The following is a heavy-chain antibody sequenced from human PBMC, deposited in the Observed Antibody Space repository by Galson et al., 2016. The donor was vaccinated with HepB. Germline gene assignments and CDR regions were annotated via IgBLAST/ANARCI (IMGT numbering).Heavy chain of an antibody. CDR2: ISYDGSSK. CDR3: AKSVGIQLGLDHAFEI. V-gene: IGHV3-30*18. D-gene: IGHD5-18*01. Sequence: SLRLSCSASGFTFSSYGMHWVRQAPGKGLEWVAVISYDGSSKYYADSVKGRFTISRDNSKNTLYVQMNSLRAEDTAVYYCAKSVGIQLGLDHAFEIWGQGTMVTVSS. CDR1: GFTFSSYG. J-gene: IGHJ3*02.